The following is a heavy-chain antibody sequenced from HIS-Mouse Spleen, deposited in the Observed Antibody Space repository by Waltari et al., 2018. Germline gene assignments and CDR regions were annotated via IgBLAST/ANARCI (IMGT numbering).Heavy chain of an antibody. CDR1: GGSFSGYY. D-gene: IGHD5-12*01. Sequence: QVQLQQWGAGLLKPSETLSLTCAVYGGSFSGYYWSWIRQPPGKGLEWIGEIKHSGSTTSNPSPKSRVTISVDPSKNQFSLKLGSVTAADTAVYYCARVGLYIVPYYWGQGTLVTVSS. CDR3: ARVGLYIVPYY. J-gene: IGHJ4*02. CDR2: IKHSGST. V-gene: IGHV4-34*01.